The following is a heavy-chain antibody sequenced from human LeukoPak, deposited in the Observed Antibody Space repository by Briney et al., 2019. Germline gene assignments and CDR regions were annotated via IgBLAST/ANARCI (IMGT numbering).Heavy chain of an antibody. CDR1: GFTFSSYA. D-gene: IGHD3-3*01. J-gene: IGHJ4*02. V-gene: IGHV3-23*01. CDR2: ISGSGGST. Sequence: GGSLRLSCAASGFTFSSYAMSWVSQAPGKGMEWVSAISGSGGSTYYADSVKGRFTISRDNSKNTLYLQMNSLRAEDTAVYYCAKDSYYDFWSGYWPFDYWGQGALVTVSS. CDR3: AKDSYYDFWSGYWPFDY.